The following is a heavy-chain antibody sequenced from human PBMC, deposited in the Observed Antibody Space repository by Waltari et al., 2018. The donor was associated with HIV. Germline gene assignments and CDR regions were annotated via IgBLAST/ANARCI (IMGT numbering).Heavy chain of an antibody. CDR1: GGSISSSSYY. CDR3: ARNGGYDSLLNFDY. V-gene: IGHV4-39*01. J-gene: IGHJ4*02. D-gene: IGHD5-12*01. Sequence: QLQLQESGPGLVKPSETLSLTCTVSGGSISSSSYYWGWIRQPPGKGLEWIGSIYYSGSTYYNPSLKSRVTISVDTSKNQFSLKLSSVTAADTAVYYCARNGGYDSLLNFDYWGQGTLVTVSS. CDR2: IYYSGST.